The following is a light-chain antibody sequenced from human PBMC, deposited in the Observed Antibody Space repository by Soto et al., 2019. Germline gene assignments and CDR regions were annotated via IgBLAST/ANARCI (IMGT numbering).Light chain of an antibody. Sequence: EILMTQSPATLSVSPGERATLSCRASQSVSSNLAWYQQKAGQAPRLLIYGASTRATGIPARFSGSGSGTEFTLTVSSLQSEDFGLYYCQHYNNWPPYTFGQGTKLGIK. CDR2: GAS. CDR1: QSVSSN. J-gene: IGKJ2*01. CDR3: QHYNNWPPYT. V-gene: IGKV3-15*01.